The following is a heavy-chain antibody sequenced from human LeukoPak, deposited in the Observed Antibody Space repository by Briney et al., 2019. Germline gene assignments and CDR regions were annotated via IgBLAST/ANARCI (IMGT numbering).Heavy chain of an antibody. CDR2: IYYSGST. D-gene: IGHD4-17*01. J-gene: IGHJ3*02. CDR1: GGSISSGDYY. Sequence: SQTLSLTCTVSGGSISSGDYYWSWIRQPPGKGLEWIGYIYYSGSTYYNPSLKSRVTISVDTSNNQFSLKLSSVTAADTAVYYCASGSTVTTGYDAFDIWGQGTMVTVSS. CDR3: ASGSTVTTGYDAFDI. V-gene: IGHV4-30-4*08.